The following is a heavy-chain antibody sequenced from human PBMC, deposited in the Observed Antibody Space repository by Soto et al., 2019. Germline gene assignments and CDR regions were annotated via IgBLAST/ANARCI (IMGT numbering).Heavy chain of an antibody. CDR3: AREPRSGYSIGYFDY. J-gene: IGHJ4*02. CDR1: CGSIISYY. Sequence: SETLSLTCTFSCGSIISYYWSWIRQPAGKGLEWIGRIYTSGSTNYNPSLKSRVTMSVDTSKNQFSLKLSSVTAADTAVYYCAREPRSGYSIGYFDYWGQGTLVTVSS. V-gene: IGHV4-4*07. D-gene: IGHD5-12*01. CDR2: IYTSGST.